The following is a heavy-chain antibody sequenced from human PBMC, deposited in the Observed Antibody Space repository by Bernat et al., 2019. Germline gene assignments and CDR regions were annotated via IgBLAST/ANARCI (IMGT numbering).Heavy chain of an antibody. J-gene: IGHJ4*02. D-gene: IGHD1-1*01. CDR2: IKMKSDGGTT. Sequence: EVQLVESGGGLAKPGGSLRLSCAASGFAFSNAWMNWVRQAPGKGLEWVGRIKMKSDGGTTDYAAPVKGRFTISRDDSKNTVYLQMNSPETEDTAVYYCTKDYWNYCDYWGQGTLVTVSS. V-gene: IGHV3-15*07. CDR3: TKDYWNYCDY. CDR1: GFAFSNAW.